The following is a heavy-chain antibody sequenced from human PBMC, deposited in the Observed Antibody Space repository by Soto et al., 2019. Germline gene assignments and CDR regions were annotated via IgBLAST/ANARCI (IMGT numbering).Heavy chain of an antibody. CDR3: ARGGDDCSSTSCYSRWFDP. Sequence: GESLKISCKGSGYSFASYWIGWVRQMPGKGLEWMGIIYPGASDTRYSPYFQGQVTISADKSISTAYLQWSSLKASDTAMYYCARGGDDCSSTSCYSRWFDPWGQGTLVTVSS. J-gene: IGHJ5*02. V-gene: IGHV5-51*01. CDR1: GYSFASYW. CDR2: IYPGASDT. D-gene: IGHD2-2*01.